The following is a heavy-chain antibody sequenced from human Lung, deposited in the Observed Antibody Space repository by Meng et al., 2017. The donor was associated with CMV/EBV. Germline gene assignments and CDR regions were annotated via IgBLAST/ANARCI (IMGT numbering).Heavy chain of an antibody. CDR1: GFTFSDYP. CDR2: LSSGGSST. D-gene: IGHD1-26*01. V-gene: IGHV3-23*01. Sequence: LSLTCAASGFTFSDYPMSWVRQAPGKGLEWVSSLSSGGSSTYYTDSVKGRFTISRDNSKNTVHLQMNSLRVEDTAVYYCAKGRAVGATTPFDYWGQGTLVTVSS. CDR3: AKGRAVGATTPFDY. J-gene: IGHJ4*02.